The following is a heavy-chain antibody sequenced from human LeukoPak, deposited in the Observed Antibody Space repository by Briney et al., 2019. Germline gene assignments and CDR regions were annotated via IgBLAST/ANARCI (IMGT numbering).Heavy chain of an antibody. Sequence: PSETLSLTCTVSGGSISSGSYYWSWIRQPPGRGLEWIGYIYYSGSTDYNPSLKSRVTISVDTSKDQFSLKLTSVIAADTAVYYCARGSRYYDLLTGSYNSPYYFDYWGHGTLVTVSS. CDR3: ARGSRYYDLLTGSYNSPYYFDY. J-gene: IGHJ4*01. CDR2: IYYSGST. CDR1: GGSISSGSYY. D-gene: IGHD3-9*01. V-gene: IGHV4-61*01.